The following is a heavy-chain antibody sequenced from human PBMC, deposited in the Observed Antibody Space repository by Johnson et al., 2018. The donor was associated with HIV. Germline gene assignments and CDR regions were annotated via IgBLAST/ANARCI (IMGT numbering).Heavy chain of an antibody. CDR2: ISYDGSNK. V-gene: IGHV3-30*18. CDR3: AKEYCSGGSCYLGPSGDAFDI. J-gene: IGHJ3*02. CDR1: GFTFSSYG. Sequence: QVQLVESGGGVVQPGRSLRLSCVASGFTFSSYGMNWVRQAPGKGLEWVAVISYDGSNKYYADSVKGRLPVSSDSAKNSLYLQMNSLRAEDTAVYYCAKEYCSGGSCYLGPSGDAFDIWGQGTMVTVSS. D-gene: IGHD2-15*01.